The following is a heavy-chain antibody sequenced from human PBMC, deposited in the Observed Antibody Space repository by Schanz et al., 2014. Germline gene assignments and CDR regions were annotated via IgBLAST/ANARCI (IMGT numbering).Heavy chain of an antibody. CDR3: ARVPYGSGSYWDY. V-gene: IGHV3-48*04. J-gene: IGHJ4*02. CDR1: GFSFSSYS. D-gene: IGHD3-10*01. CDR2: ISSGSSYA. Sequence: EVQLVESGGGLVQPGGSLRLSCSASGFSFSSYSMNWVRQAPGKGLEWVSDISSGSSYANYADSVKGRFTISRDNAKNSLYLQMNSLRAGDTAVYYCARVPYGSGSYWDYWGQGTLVTVSS.